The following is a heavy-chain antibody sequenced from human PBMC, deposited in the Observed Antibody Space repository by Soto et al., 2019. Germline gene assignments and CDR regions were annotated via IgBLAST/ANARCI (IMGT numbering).Heavy chain of an antibody. J-gene: IGHJ6*02. CDR2: ISSYNGNT. D-gene: IGHD2-2*01. V-gene: IGHV1-18*01. CDR1: GYTFTSYH. CDR3: PRSIVVVHAAMSLPWGYYYYSGMDV. Sequence: SVKVSCKAAGYTFTSYHISWVRLAPGQGLEWIGWISSYNGNTNYAQKLQGRVTITTDTSTSTAYTELRSLRSDDTPVYYGPRSIVVVHAAMSLPWGYYYYSGMDVWGHGTTVTVS.